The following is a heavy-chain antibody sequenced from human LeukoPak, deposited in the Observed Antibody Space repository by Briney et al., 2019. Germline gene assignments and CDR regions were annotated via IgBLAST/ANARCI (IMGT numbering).Heavy chain of an antibody. CDR3: VRDIVGASYAGDY. Sequence: PGGSLRLSCAASGFTFSSYAMSWVRKAPGKGLEWISYISSSSSTIYYADSVKGRFTISRDNAKNSLYLQMNSLRDEDTAVYYCVRDIVGASYAGDYWGPGTLVTVSS. V-gene: IGHV3-48*02. D-gene: IGHD1-26*01. CDR2: ISSSSSTI. CDR1: GFTFSSYA. J-gene: IGHJ4*02.